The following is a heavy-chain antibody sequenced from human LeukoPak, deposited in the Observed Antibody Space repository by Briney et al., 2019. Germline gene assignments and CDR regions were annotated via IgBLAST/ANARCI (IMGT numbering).Heavy chain of an antibody. CDR1: GFTFSSFG. CDR3: ARDGGQYCTNGVCFPFDY. V-gene: IGHV3-21*01. J-gene: IGHJ4*02. Sequence: GRSLRLSCAASGFTFSSFGMHWVRQAPGKGLEWVSAISGSGGSTYYADSVKGRFTISRDNAKNSLYLQMNSLRAEDTAVYYCARDGGQYCTNGVCFPFDYWGQGTLVTVSS. CDR2: ISGSGGST. D-gene: IGHD2-8*01.